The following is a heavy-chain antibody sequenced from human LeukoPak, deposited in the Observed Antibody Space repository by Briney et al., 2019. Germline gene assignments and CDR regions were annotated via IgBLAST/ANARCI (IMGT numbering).Heavy chain of an antibody. D-gene: IGHD5-12*01. CDR1: GYTFTSYE. J-gene: IGHJ5*02. V-gene: IGHV1-8*01. CDR3: ARVFRGYSWFDP. CDR2: MNPNSGNT. Sequence: ASVKVSCKASGYTFTSYEINWVRQATGQGLEWMGWMNPNSGNTGYAQKFQGRVTMTRNTSISTAYMELSSLRSEDTAVYYCARVFRGYSWFDPWGQGTLVTVSS.